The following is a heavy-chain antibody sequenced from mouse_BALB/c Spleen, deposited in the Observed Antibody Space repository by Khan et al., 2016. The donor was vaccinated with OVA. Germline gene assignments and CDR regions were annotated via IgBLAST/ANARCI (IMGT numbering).Heavy chain of an antibody. V-gene: IGHV3-2*02. CDR3: TRGNYCGYYFDY. D-gene: IGHD1-1*01. CDR1: GYSITSGYA. J-gene: IGHJ2*01. Sequence: EVQPQVSGPGLVKPSQSLSLTCTVTGYSITSGYAWNWIRQFPGNKLESMGYISYSGGTCYNPSLKSRISITRDTTKNQFFLQLNSVATEDTATYCCTRGNYCGYYFDYWGQGTPLTVSS. CDR2: ISYSGGT.